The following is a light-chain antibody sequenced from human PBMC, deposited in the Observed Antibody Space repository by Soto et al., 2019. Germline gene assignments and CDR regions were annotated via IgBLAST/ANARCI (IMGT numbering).Light chain of an antibody. V-gene: IGKV2-28*01. CDR2: LGS. Sequence: DIVMTQSPLSLPVTPGEPASISCRSSQSLLYGAGYMYVDWYLQKPGQPPQLLIFLGSNRAPGVPDRFSGSVSGTDCTLKISRVETEDLGVYYCMQTLQTPYTFGQGTKLEIK. J-gene: IGKJ2*01. CDR3: MQTLQTPYT. CDR1: QSLLYGAGYMY.